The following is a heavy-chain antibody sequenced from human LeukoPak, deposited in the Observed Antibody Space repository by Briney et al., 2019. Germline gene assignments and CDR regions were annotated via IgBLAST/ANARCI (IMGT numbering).Heavy chain of an antibody. CDR1: GFTFTNAW. V-gene: IGHV3-15*07. J-gene: IGHJ4*02. CDR3: STLTSRGLSDS. D-gene: IGHD1-20*01. CDR2: IKSKADGETI. Sequence: GRSLRLSCAASGFTFTNAWRNWVRQAPGKGLEWVGRIKSKADGETIDYAAPVKGRFTFARDDSKNMLYLQMNSLKSEDTAVYYCSTLTSRGLSDSWGQGTLVTVPS.